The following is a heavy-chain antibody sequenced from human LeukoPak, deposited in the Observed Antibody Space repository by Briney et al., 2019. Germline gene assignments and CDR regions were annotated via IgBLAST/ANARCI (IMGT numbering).Heavy chain of an antibody. V-gene: IGHV1-2*02. CDR3: ARNLDDDGDGRLDY. CDR2: INPNSGGT. CDR1: GYTFTGYY. Sequence: ASVKVSCKASGYTFTGYYMHWVRQAPGQGLEWMGWINPNSGGTNYAQKFQGRVTMTRDTSIDTAYMELSRLSSDDTAVYYCARNLDDDGDGRLDYWGQGTLVTVSS. J-gene: IGHJ4*02. D-gene: IGHD4-17*01.